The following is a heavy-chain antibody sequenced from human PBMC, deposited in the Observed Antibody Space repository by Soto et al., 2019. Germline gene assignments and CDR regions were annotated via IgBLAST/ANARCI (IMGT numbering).Heavy chain of an antibody. J-gene: IGHJ6*03. Sequence: QVQLQQWGAGLLKPSETLSLTCAVYGRSFSGYSWSWIRQSPGKGLEWIGEINHSGSTNYNPSLKSRVTILIDAPKNQFSLKMSSVTAADTAVYYCARSPYMDVWGKGTTVIVSS. CDR1: GRSFSGYS. V-gene: IGHV4-34*01. CDR2: INHSGST. CDR3: ARSPYMDV.